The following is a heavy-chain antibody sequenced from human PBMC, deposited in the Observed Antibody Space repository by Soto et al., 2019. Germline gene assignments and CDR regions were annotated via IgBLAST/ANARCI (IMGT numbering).Heavy chain of an antibody. V-gene: IGHV4-4*02. CDR3: AGSTADTTLKASSF. CDR2: VSLGGGA. Sequence: ESGPGLVKPSETLSLSCAVSGVSITSTDWWSWVRQPPGKGLQWIGEVSLGGGANYNPSLKSRVTISVDNSKNQFSLTLNSVTAADTAVYFCAGSTADTTLKASSFWGQGTLVTVSS. D-gene: IGHD4-4*01. CDR1: GVSITSTDW. J-gene: IGHJ4*02.